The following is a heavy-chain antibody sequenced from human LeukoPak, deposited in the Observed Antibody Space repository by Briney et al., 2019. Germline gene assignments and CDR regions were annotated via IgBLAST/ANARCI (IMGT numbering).Heavy chain of an antibody. CDR2: INHSGST. CDR3: ARGRRVFGVVIIKGSFDY. J-gene: IGHJ4*02. Sequence: PSETLSLTCAVYGGSFSGYYWSWIRQPPGKGLEWIGEINHSGSTNYNPSLTSRVPISVDTSKNQFSLKLNSVTAADTAVYYCARGRRVFGVVIIKGSFDYWGQGTLVTVSS. V-gene: IGHV4-34*01. CDR1: GGSFSGYY. D-gene: IGHD3-3*01.